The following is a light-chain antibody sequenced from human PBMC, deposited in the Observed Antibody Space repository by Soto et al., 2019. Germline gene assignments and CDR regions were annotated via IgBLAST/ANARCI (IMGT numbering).Light chain of an antibody. V-gene: IGKV3-20*01. J-gene: IGKJ4*01. CDR1: QSVSSSF. Sequence: EIVLTQSPGTLSLSPGERATLSYRASQSVSSSFLTWYQQKPGQAPRLLIYGASSRATGIPDRFSGSGSGTDFTLTISRLEPEDFAVYYCQQYDSSRLTFGGGTKVEIK. CDR2: GAS. CDR3: QQYDSSRLT.